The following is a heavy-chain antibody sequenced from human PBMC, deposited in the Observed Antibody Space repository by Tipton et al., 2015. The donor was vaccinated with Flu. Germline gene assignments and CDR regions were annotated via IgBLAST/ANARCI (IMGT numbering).Heavy chain of an antibody. D-gene: IGHD3-10*01. CDR1: GGSISSFY. Sequence: TLSLTCTVSGGSISSFYWSWIRQPAGKGLEWIGRIYSSGSTDYNPSLKSRVTMSVDTSKNQFSLKLSSVTAADTAVYHCATTTYYYGSGSHDYWGQGTLVTVSS. J-gene: IGHJ4*02. V-gene: IGHV4-4*07. CDR3: ATTTYYYGSGSHDY. CDR2: IYSSGST.